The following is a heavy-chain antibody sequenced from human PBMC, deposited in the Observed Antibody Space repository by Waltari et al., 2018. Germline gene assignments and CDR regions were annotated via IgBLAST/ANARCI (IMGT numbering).Heavy chain of an antibody. J-gene: IGHJ4*02. D-gene: IGHD4-17*01. Sequence: QVQLVESGGGVVQPGRSLRLSCAASGFIFNTYGMHWVRQAPGKGLEWVAVISYDGNNKYDADSVKGRFNISRDNSKDTLYLQVNSRRAEDTAIYYCAKGFEPYGDYYFDYWGRGALVTVSS. CDR3: AKGFEPYGDYYFDY. CDR1: GFIFNTYG. CDR2: ISYDGNNK. V-gene: IGHV3-30*18.